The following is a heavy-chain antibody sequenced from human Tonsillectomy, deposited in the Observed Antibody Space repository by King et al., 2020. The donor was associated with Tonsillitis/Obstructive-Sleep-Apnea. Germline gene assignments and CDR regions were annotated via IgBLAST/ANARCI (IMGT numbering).Heavy chain of an antibody. CDR2: ISWNSGSI. J-gene: IGHJ3*02. CDR3: VKDLIIAVSGTPGDAFDI. V-gene: IGHV3-9*01. D-gene: IGHD6-13*01. CDR1: GFTFDEYA. Sequence: VQLVESGGGLVQPGRSLRLSCAASGFTFDEYAMYWVRQATGKGLEWVSGISWNSGSIVYADSVKGRFTISRDNAKNFLYLQMNSLRAADTALYYCVKDLIIAVSGTPGDAFDIWGKGTMVTVSS.